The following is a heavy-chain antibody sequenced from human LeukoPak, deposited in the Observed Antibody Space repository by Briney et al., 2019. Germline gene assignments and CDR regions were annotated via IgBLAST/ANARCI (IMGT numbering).Heavy chain of an antibody. D-gene: IGHD6-19*01. V-gene: IGHV3-11*03. CDR3: ASIYRSDWYGGY. CDR1: GFTFNDYY. CDR2: ISSGSSYT. J-gene: IGHJ4*02. Sequence: GGSLRLSRAASGFTFNDYYMSWIRQAPGKGLEWVSYISSGSSYTNYADSVKGRFTISRDNAKNSLYLQMNSLRAEDTAVYYCASIYRSDWYGGYWGQGTLVTVSS.